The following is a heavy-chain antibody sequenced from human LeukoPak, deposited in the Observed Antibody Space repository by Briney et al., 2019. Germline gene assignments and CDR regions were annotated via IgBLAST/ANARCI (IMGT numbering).Heavy chain of an antibody. CDR1: GGSISSYY. Sequence: SETLSLTCTVSGGSISSYYWSWIRQPPGKGLEWIGYIYYTGSTNYSPSLKSRVTISVDTSKNQFSLKLSSVTAADTAVYYCARGGWVYGSGSFGYWGQGTLVTVSS. J-gene: IGHJ4*02. V-gene: IGHV4-59*01. D-gene: IGHD3-10*01. CDR2: IYYTGST. CDR3: ARGGWVYGSGSFGY.